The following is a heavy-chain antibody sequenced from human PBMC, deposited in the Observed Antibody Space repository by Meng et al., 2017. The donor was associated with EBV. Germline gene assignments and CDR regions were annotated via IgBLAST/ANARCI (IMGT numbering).Heavy chain of an antibody. CDR1: GITFSLVW. CDR3: SRDLAGPFDD. Sequence: EVQLVEAGGGPVRPGGSLRLSCAVSGITFSLVWMHWVRQVPGKGLVWVARTNEDGGITNYADSVKGRFIISRDNTRNTLYLQMNSLRDEDTAVYFCSRDLAGPFDDWGQGTLVTVSS. V-gene: IGHV3-74*01. CDR2: TNEDGGIT. J-gene: IGHJ4*02.